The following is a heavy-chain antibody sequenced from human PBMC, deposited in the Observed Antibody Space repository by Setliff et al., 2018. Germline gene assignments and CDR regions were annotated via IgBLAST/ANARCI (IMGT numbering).Heavy chain of an antibody. J-gene: IGHJ4*02. CDR3: AKDRVPDGYWDFDY. CDR2: IDST. Sequence: GGSLRLSCAASGFRISFREYWMFWVRQAPGKGLEWVARIDSTVYADSVKGRFTISRDNVKKMLYLQMDSLRTEDTAVYYCAKDRVPDGYWDFDYWGQGILVTVSS. D-gene: IGHD4-17*01. CDR1: GFRISFREYW. V-gene: IGHV3-74*01.